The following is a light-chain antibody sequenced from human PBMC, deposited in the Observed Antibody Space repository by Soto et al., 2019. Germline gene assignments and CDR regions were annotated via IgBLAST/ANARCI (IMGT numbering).Light chain of an antibody. CDR3: QQYHRYST. CDR1: QSINAW. CDR2: DVS. Sequence: DIQMTQSPSTLSASVGNSVTITCRASQSINAWLAWYQQKPGKARKLLIYDVSTLDSGVPSRFSGSASGTEFTLTISSLESDDFATYYCQQYHRYSTFGQGTKVDIK. J-gene: IGKJ1*01. V-gene: IGKV1-5*01.